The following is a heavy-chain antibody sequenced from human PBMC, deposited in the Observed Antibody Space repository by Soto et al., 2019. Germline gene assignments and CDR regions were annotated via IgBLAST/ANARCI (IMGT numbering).Heavy chain of an antibody. Sequence: GESLKISCAASGFTFSSYSMNWVRQAPGKGLEWVSYISSSSSTIYYADSVKGRFTISRDNAKNSLYLQMNSLRAEDTAVYYCARDFRGYCSSTSCSTDAFDIWGQGTMVTVSS. D-gene: IGHD2-2*01. J-gene: IGHJ3*02. CDR2: ISSSSSTI. CDR3: ARDFRGYCSSTSCSTDAFDI. V-gene: IGHV3-48*01. CDR1: GFTFSSYS.